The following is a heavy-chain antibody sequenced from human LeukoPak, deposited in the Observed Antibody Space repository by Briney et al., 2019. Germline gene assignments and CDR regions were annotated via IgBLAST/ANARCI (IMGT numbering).Heavy chain of an antibody. CDR2: IKTDESRT. CDR3: ARGNDYWSGFIAD. V-gene: IGHV3-74*01. J-gene: IGHJ4*02. Sequence: PGGSLRLSCVASGFTFSNYWMHWVRQVPGKGLVWVSHIKTDESRTSYADSVKGRFTISRDNAKNTLYLQMNSLRGEDTAVYFCARGNDYWSGFIADWGQGTLVTVST. CDR1: GFTFSNYW. D-gene: IGHD3-3*01.